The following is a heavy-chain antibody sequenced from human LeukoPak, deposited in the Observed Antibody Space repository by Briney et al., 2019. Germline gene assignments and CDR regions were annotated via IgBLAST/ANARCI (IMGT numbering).Heavy chain of an antibody. Sequence: GASVKVSCKASGNTFIGYYVQWVRQAPGQGLEWMGWINPNSGGTNYAQKFQGRVTMTRDTSISTAYMELSRLRSDDTAVYYCARVPATNWWYFDYWGQGTLVTVSS. CDR2: INPNSGGT. D-gene: IGHD2-8*02. CDR3: ARVPATNWWYFDY. CDR1: GNTFIGYY. V-gene: IGHV1-2*02. J-gene: IGHJ4*02.